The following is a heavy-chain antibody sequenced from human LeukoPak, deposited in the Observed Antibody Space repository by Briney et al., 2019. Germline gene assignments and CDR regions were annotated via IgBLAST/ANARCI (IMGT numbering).Heavy chain of an antibody. D-gene: IGHD2-15*01. CDR3: ARVVASTSIDS. Sequence: SETLSLTRIVSGYSIISDYFWGWVRQPPGKGPEWIGSIFHSGSVYYNPSLKSRVTISIDPSKNRFSLKLTSVTAADTAIYYCARVVASTSIDSWGQGTLVTVSS. CDR2: IFHSGSV. J-gene: IGHJ4*02. CDR1: GYSIISDYF. V-gene: IGHV4-38-2*02.